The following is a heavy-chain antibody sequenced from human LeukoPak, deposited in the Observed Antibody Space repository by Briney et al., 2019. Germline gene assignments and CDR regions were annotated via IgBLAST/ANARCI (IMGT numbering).Heavy chain of an antibody. Sequence: ASVKVSCKASGYTFTGYYMHWVRQAPGQGLEWMGWINPNSGDTKYAQNFQGRVTMTRDRSISTAYMELSSLRSDDTAVYYCAREFMTTIHLDYWGQGTLVTVSS. V-gene: IGHV1-2*02. CDR2: INPNSGDT. CDR3: AREFMTTIHLDY. CDR1: GYTFTGYY. J-gene: IGHJ4*02. D-gene: IGHD3-16*01.